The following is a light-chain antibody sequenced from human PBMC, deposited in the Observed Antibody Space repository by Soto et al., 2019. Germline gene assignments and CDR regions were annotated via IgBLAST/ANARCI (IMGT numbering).Light chain of an antibody. J-gene: IGLJ1*01. CDR2: EGT. CDR3: CSFAGSSTYV. Sequence: QSVLTQPASVSGSPGQSITLSCTGTSRDVGSYNLVSWYQQHPGNAPKLIIYEGTKRPSGVSYRFSGSKSGNTASLTISGLQEEDEGDYHCCSFAGSSTYVFGTGTKVTVL. CDR1: SRDVGSYNL. V-gene: IGLV2-23*01.